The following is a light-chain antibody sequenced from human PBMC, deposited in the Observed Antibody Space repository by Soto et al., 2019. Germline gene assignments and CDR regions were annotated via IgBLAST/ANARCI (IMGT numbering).Light chain of an antibody. V-gene: IGKV1-39*01. CDR1: QSISNY. J-gene: IGKJ1*01. Sequence: DIQLTQSPSSLSASVGDRVSISCRASQSISNYLNWYQQKPGKAPKVLIFAASRLQSGVPSRFSGSGSGTDFTLTISSLQPEDFETYYCLQEYNYPRTFGQGTKVDIK. CDR2: AAS. CDR3: LQEYNYPRT.